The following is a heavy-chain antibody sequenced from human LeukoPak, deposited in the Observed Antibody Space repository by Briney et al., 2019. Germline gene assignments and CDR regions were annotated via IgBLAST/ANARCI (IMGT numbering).Heavy chain of an antibody. CDR1: GFTVSTQY. Sequence: PGGSLRLSCAASGFTVSTQYMSWVRHAPGKGLEWVSVMFAGGTIYYAESVKGRFTISRDNSKNTLYLQMDSLRAEDTAVYYCASSTAVASGKYYFDYWGQGTLVTVSS. V-gene: IGHV3-53*01. CDR2: MFAGGTI. CDR3: ASSTAVASGKYYFDY. J-gene: IGHJ4*02. D-gene: IGHD6-19*01.